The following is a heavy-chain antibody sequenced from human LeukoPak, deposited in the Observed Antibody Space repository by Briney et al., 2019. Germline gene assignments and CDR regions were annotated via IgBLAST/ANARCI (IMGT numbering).Heavy chain of an antibody. CDR1: GFSFSTYA. CDR3: ARGGRTDSGSYPYGMDV. V-gene: IGHV3-66*01. CDR2: IYGGATT. D-gene: IGHD3-10*01. J-gene: IGHJ6*02. Sequence: GGSLRLSCAASGFSFSTYAMSWVRQAPGKGLEWVSVIYGGATTDYADSVKGRFTISTDSSKNTLYLQMNSLRDEDTSVYYCARGGRTDSGSYPYGMDVWGQGATVTVSS.